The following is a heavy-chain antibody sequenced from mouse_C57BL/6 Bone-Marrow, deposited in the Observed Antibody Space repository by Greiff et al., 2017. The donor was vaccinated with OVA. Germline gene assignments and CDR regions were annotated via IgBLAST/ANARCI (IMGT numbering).Heavy chain of an antibody. V-gene: IGHV5-9*01. CDR3: ARQTMAKCYAMDY. CDR2: ISGGGGNT. CDR1: GFTFSSYT. J-gene: IGHJ4*01. Sequence: VQLKQSGGGLVKPGGSLKLSCAASGFTFSSYTMSWVRQTPEKRLEWVATISGGGGNTYYPDSVKGRFTISRDNAKNTLYLQMSSLRSEDTALYYCARQTMAKCYAMDYWGQGTSVTVSS. D-gene: IGHD1-1*02.